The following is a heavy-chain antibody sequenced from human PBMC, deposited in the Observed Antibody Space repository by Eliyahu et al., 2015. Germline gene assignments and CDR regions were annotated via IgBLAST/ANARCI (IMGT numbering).Heavy chain of an antibody. V-gene: IGHV4-4*07. D-gene: IGHD5-12*01. CDR1: GGSISSYY. CDR2: IHASGRS. J-gene: IGHJ4*02. CDR3: ARDLRGYDEFDY. Sequence: QVQLQESGPGLVKPSETLSLTCTVSGGSISSYYWNWXRQPAGKGLEWIGRIHASGRSNYNPSLKSRVTMSVDTSKNQFSLKLSSVTAADTAVYYCARDLRGYDEFDYWGQGTLVTVSS.